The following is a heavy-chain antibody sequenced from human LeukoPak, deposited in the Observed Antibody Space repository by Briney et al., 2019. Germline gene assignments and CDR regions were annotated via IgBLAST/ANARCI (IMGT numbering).Heavy chain of an antibody. CDR3: ARATYDSPWDY. CDR1: GGSLSGYY. CDR2: INHSGST. D-gene: IGHD3-3*01. J-gene: IGHJ4*02. V-gene: IGHV4-34*01. Sequence: KPSETLSLTCAVYGGSLSGYYWSWIRQPPGKGLEWIGEINHSGSTNYNPSLKSRVTISVDTSKNQFSLKLSSVTAADTAVYYCARATYDSPWDYWGQGTLVTVSS.